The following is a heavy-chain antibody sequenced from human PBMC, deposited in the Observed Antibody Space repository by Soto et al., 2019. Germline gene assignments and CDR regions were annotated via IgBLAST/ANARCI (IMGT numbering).Heavy chain of an antibody. CDR2: IWYDGSNK. J-gene: IGHJ4*02. CDR1: GFTFSSYG. V-gene: IGHV3-33*01. CDR3: ARDRTTGGENDY. D-gene: IGHD1-7*01. Sequence: QVQLVESGGGVVQPGRSLRLSCAASGFTFSSYGMHWVRQAPGKGLEWVAVIWYDGSNKYYADSVKGRFTISRDNSKNTLYLQMNSLRAEDTAVYYCARDRTTGGENDYWGQGTLVTVSS.